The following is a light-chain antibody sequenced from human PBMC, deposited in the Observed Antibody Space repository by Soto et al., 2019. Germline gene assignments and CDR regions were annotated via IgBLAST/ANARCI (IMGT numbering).Light chain of an antibody. CDR1: QSLTNNY. CDR3: QQYEAVVT. CDR2: GAS. V-gene: IGKV3-20*01. J-gene: IGKJ1*01. Sequence: EIVLTQSPGTLSLSPGERATLSCRASQSLTNNYLPGYQQKPGRALRRLIDGASTRATGIPDRLSGSGSGTDFTLTISRLEPEDVAVYYCQQYEAVVTFGQGTKVDIK.